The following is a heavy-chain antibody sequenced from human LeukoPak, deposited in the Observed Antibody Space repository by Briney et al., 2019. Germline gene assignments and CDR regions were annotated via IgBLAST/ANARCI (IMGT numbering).Heavy chain of an antibody. CDR1: GGSISSGSYS. D-gene: IGHD1-26*01. Sequence: SETLSLTCAVSGGSISSGSYSWNWIRQPPGKGLEWIGFLYHSGSTYYNPFLKSRVTISVDRSKNQFSLSLSSVTAADTAVYHCARGSVIGATSSYHFDPWGQGTLVTVSS. CDR3: ARGSVIGATSSYHFDP. J-gene: IGHJ5*02. CDR2: LYHSGST. V-gene: IGHV4-30-2*01.